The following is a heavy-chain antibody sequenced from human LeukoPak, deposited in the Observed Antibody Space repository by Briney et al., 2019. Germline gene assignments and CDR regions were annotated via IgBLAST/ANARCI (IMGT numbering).Heavy chain of an antibody. CDR3: ARDTYYYDSSGYDY. V-gene: IGHV1-2*02. J-gene: IGHJ4*02. CDR1: GYTFTHYY. Sequence: ASVKVSCKASGYTFTHYYMHWVRQAPGQGLEWMGWINTNSGDTNYAQNFQDRVTMTRDTSISTAYMELSRLRSDDTAVYYCARDTYYYDSSGYDYWGQGTLVTVSS. D-gene: IGHD3-22*01. CDR2: INTNSGDT.